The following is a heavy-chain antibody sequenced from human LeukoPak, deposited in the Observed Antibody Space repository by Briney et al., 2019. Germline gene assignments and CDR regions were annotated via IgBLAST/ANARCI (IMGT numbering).Heavy chain of an antibody. D-gene: IGHD3-10*01. Sequence: ASVKVSCKASGYTFTGYYMHWVRQAPGQGLEWMGWINPNSGGTNYAQKFQGRVTMTRDTSISTAYMELSRLRSDDTAVYYCAKDGSYELPPPIYFDYWGQGTLVTVSS. CDR2: INPNSGGT. J-gene: IGHJ4*02. CDR1: GYTFTGYY. V-gene: IGHV1-2*02. CDR3: AKDGSYELPPPIYFDY.